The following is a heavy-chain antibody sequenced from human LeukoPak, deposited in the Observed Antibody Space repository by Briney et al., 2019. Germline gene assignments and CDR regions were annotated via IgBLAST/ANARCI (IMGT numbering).Heavy chain of an antibody. CDR1: GFTFSDYY. V-gene: IGHV3-11*01. Sequence: TGGSLRLSCAASGFTFSDYYMSWIRQAPGKGLEWVSYISSSGSTIYYADSVKGRFTISRDNAKNSLYLQTNSLRAEDTAVYYCARAMDDSSGYYRLPFDYWGQGTLVTVSS. CDR3: ARAMDDSSGYYRLPFDY. D-gene: IGHD3-22*01. CDR2: ISSSGSTI. J-gene: IGHJ4*02.